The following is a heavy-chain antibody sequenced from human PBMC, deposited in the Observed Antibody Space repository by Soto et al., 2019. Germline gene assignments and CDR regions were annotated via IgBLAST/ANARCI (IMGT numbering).Heavy chain of an antibody. Sequence: SETLSLTCTVSGASINSYYWSRIRQPPGKGLEWIGYIYYSGRTNYSPSLKSRVTISVDTSRNQFSLKLSSVTAADTAVYYCAASRGYCSGGSCYDWVFDSWGQGTLVTVSS. V-gene: IGHV4-59*01. CDR1: GASINSYY. D-gene: IGHD2-15*01. CDR3: AASRGYCSGGSCYDWVFDS. CDR2: IYYSGRT. J-gene: IGHJ4*02.